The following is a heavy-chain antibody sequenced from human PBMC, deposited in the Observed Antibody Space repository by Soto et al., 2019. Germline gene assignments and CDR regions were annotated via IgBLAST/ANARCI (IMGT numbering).Heavy chain of an antibody. Sequence: PSETLYLTCTVSGGSVSSGSYYWSWIRQPPGKGLEWIGYIYYSGSTNYNPSLKSRVTISVDTSKNQFSLKLSSVTAADTAVYYWAREVAVADNWFDPWGQGTLVTVSS. J-gene: IGHJ5*02. CDR2: IYYSGST. V-gene: IGHV4-61*01. CDR1: GGSVSSGSYY. D-gene: IGHD6-19*01. CDR3: AREVAVADNWFDP.